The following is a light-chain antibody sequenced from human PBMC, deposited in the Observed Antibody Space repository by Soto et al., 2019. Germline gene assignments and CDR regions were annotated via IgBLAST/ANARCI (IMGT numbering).Light chain of an antibody. V-gene: IGKV1-33*01. CDR3: QHYDNLPPLT. CDR1: QDISNY. Sequence: DIQMTQSPSSLSASVGDRVTITCQASQDISNYLNWYQQKPGKDPKLLIYDASNLETGVPSRFSGSGSGTDFTFTIISLQPEDIATYYCQHYDNLPPLTFSGGTKVEIK. J-gene: IGKJ4*01. CDR2: DAS.